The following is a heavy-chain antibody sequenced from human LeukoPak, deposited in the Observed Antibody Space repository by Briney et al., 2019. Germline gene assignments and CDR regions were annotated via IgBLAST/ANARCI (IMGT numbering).Heavy chain of an antibody. Sequence: SETLSLTCTVSGGSISSSSYYWGWIRQPPGKGLEWIGSIYYSGNTYYNPSLRSRVTIYVDMSNNQFSLRLSSVTAADTAVYYCARQMNYYYGIDVWGQGTTVTVSS. CDR1: GGSISSSSYY. CDR3: ARQMNYYYGIDV. V-gene: IGHV4-39*01. J-gene: IGHJ6*02. CDR2: IYYSGNT.